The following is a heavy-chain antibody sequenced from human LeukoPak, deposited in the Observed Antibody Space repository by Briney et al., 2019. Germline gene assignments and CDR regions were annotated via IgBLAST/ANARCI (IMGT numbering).Heavy chain of an antibody. CDR3: ARHPVPLWGYDSCGYLDY. CDR2: ISYDGSNK. J-gene: IGHJ4*02. Sequence: GRSLRLSCAASGFTFSSYAMHWVRQAPDKGLEWVAVISYDGSNKYYADSVKGRFTISRDNYKNTLYLQMNSLRAEDTAVYYCARHPVPLWGYDSCGYLDYWGQGTLVPVSS. CDR1: GFTFSSYA. D-gene: IGHD3-22*01. V-gene: IGHV3-30-3*01.